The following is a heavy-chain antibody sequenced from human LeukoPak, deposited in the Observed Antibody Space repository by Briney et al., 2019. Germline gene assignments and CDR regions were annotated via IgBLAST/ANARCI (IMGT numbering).Heavy chain of an antibody. Sequence: GASVKVSCKASGDLVSSYAISWVRQTPGQGLEWMGGIIPLFRRTNYAQKFQGRVTITTDETTSTAYMELGSLTSADTAVYYCAKSPPSNYYYFYYMDVWGKGTTVTVSS. CDR1: GDLVSSYA. D-gene: IGHD6-6*01. J-gene: IGHJ6*03. V-gene: IGHV1-69*05. CDR3: AKSPPSNYYYFYYMDV. CDR2: IIPLFRRT.